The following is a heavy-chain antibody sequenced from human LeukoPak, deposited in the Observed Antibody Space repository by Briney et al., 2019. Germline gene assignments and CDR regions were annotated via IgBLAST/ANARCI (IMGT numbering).Heavy chain of an antibody. Sequence: PGGSLRLSCAASGFTFSDYYMSWIRQAPGKGLEWVSYISSSGSTIYYADSVKGRFTISRDNAKNSLYLQMNSLRAEDTAVYYCARDESYYDFWSGGGGNGYWGQGTLVTVSS. V-gene: IGHV3-11*04. CDR1: GFTFSDYY. CDR3: ARDESYYDFWSGGGGNGY. D-gene: IGHD3-3*01. J-gene: IGHJ4*02. CDR2: ISSSGSTI.